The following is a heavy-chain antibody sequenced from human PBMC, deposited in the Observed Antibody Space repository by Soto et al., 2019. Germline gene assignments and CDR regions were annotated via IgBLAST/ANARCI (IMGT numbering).Heavy chain of an antibody. CDR2: IYYSGST. D-gene: IGHD3-16*01. CDR1: GGSISSYY. V-gene: IGHV4-59*01. J-gene: IGHJ6*03. Sequence: SSETLSLPCTVSGGSISSYYWRWIRPPPGKGLKWIGYIYYSGSTNYNPSLKSRVTISVDTAKNQFSLQLSSVTAADTALYYCARGFQIFGGVRVNYSYMDVWVKASKVSVSS. CDR3: ARGFQIFGGVRVNYSYMDV.